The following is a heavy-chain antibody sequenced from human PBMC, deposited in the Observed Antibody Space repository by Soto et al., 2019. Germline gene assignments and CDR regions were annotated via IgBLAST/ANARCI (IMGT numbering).Heavy chain of an antibody. V-gene: IGHV3-30*18. CDR1: GFTFSSYG. CDR2: ISNDGSIQ. D-gene: IGHD3-22*01. J-gene: IGHJ6*02. Sequence: QVQLMESGGSVLQPGRSLRLSCAASGFTFSSYGMHWVRQAPGKGLEWVTIISNDGSIQYYGDSVKGRFTVSRDNSKNTLFLEMNSLTAEDTATYYCAKDRRDSSGTCSRCFGMDVWGQGTTATVSS. CDR3: AKDRRDSSGTCSRCFGMDV.